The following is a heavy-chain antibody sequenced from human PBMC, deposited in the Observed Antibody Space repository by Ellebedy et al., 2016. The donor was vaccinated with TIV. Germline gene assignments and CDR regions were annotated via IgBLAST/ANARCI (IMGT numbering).Heavy chain of an antibody. CDR3: ARGRDSSGLESDWYFDL. J-gene: IGHJ2*01. CDR1: GGGIRGYY. D-gene: IGHD6-19*01. V-gene: IGHV4-59*01. CDR2: VYHSGST. Sequence: MPSETLSLTCTVSGGGIRGYYWSWIRQPPGKGLEWSGQVYHSGSTEYNPSLKNRVTISVNTSKKKFPLKFSSATAADTAVYYCARGRDSSGLESDWYFDLWGRGTPVAVSS.